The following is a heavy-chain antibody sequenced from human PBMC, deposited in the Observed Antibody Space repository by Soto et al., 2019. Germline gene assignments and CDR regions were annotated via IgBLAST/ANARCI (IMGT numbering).Heavy chain of an antibody. CDR2: TNSDGTDS. D-gene: IGHD3-22*01. CDR1: GFDFEDYA. V-gene: IGHV3-43D*04. J-gene: IGHJ4*02. CDR3: ERALYYYDSSPLNH. Sequence: GESLILSCAAAGFDFEDYAMHWVRPVPGKGLEWVSLTNSDGTDSYYMDSVKGRFTISRDNGKSSLYLQMDRLRPEATALYFCERALYYYDSSPLNHGGQETLVT.